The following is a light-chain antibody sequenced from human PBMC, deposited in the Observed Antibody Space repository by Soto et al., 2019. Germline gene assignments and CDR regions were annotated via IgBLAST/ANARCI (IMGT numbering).Light chain of an antibody. J-gene: IGKJ2*01. V-gene: IGKV3-20*01. CDR3: QHYGSSPNT. CDR1: QSVSSSY. CDR2: GAS. Sequence: EIVLTQSPGTLSLSPGERATLSCRASQSVSSSYLAWYQQKPGQAPRLLIYGASSRATGIPDRFSGSGSGTDFTLTISRLQPDDFAVYYCQHYGSSPNTFGQGTKLEIK.